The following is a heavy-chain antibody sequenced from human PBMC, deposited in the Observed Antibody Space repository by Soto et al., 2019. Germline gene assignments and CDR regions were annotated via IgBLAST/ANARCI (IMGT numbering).Heavy chain of an antibody. D-gene: IGHD1-26*01. Sequence: EVQLVQSGAEVKKPGESLKISCKGSGYSFSTYYIGWVRQMPGKGLECMGIIYPGDSDTRYSPAFQGQVLISVDKAIXTAYRHRGSLESSDTAVYYCARGQSVGRTVGAFDIWGQGTVVTVPS. J-gene: IGHJ3*02. CDR3: ARGQSVGRTVGAFDI. CDR2: IYPGDSDT. V-gene: IGHV5-51*01. CDR1: GYSFSTYY.